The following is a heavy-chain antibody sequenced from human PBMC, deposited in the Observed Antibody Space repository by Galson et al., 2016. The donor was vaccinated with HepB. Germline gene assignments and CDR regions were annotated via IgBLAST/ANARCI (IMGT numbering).Heavy chain of an antibody. V-gene: IGHV3-23*01. J-gene: IGHJ3*02. Sequence: SLRLSCAGSGFSFSGYDMSWVRQAPGKGLQWVSAISGRGDRTYYADSVKGRFTISRDNAENSVYLQMNSLGPEDTAVYYCAKDCPYCGGDFLDAFDIWGQGTTVIVSS. D-gene: IGHD2-21*02. CDR3: AKDCPYCGGDFLDAFDI. CDR2: ISGRGDRT. CDR1: GFSFSGYD.